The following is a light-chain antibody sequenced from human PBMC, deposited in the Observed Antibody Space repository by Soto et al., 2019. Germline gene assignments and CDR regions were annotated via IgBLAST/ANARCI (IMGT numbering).Light chain of an antibody. J-gene: IGLJ2*01. CDR2: DVS. V-gene: IGLV2-14*03. Sequence: QSALTQPASVSGSPGQSITISCTGTSSDVGGYKFVSWYQHHPGKAPKLMIYDVSNRPSGVSNRFSGSKSGNTASLTISGLQAEDEADYYCSSYTSNSTLVVFGGGTKVTVL. CDR1: SSDVGGYKF. CDR3: SSYTSNSTLVV.